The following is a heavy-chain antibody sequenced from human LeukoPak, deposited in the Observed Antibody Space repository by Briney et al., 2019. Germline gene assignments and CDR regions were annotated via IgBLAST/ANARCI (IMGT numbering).Heavy chain of an antibody. D-gene: IGHD1-1*01. Sequence: SVKVFCKASGGTFSSYAISWVRHAPGQGLEWMGGIIPIFGTANYAQKFQGRVTITADESTSTAYMELSSLRSEDAAVYYCARSGGLERRLGVWGQGTLVTVSS. CDR3: ARSGGLERRLGV. CDR2: IIPIFGTA. J-gene: IGHJ4*02. CDR1: GGTFSSYA. V-gene: IGHV1-69*13.